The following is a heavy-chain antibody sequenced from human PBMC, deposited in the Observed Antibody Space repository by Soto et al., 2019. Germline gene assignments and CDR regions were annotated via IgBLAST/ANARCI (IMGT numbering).Heavy chain of an antibody. CDR3: ARTEQWLVPPFDY. Sequence: GASVKVSCKASGFILTSYYMHWVLQAPGQGLEWMGIIDPSGGSTTDAQKFRGRITMTRDTSTSTVYMELSSLRSEDTAVYYCARTEQWLVPPFDYWGQGTLVTVSS. V-gene: IGHV1-46*01. CDR2: IDPSGGST. CDR1: GFILTSYY. D-gene: IGHD6-19*01. J-gene: IGHJ4*02.